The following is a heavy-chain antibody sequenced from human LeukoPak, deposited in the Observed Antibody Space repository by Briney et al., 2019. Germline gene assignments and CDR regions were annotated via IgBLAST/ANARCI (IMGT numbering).Heavy chain of an antibody. J-gene: IGHJ4*02. CDR2: ISSSFNYI. D-gene: IGHD1-1*01. Sequence: PGGSLRLSCAASGFTFSNYNMNWVRQAPGKGLEWVSSISSSFNYIYYADSIKGRFTISRDNAKNSLYLQMNSLRAEDTAVYYCALSTGNLHVWGQGTLVTVSS. V-gene: IGHV3-21*01. CDR3: ALSTGNLHV. CDR1: GFTFSNYN.